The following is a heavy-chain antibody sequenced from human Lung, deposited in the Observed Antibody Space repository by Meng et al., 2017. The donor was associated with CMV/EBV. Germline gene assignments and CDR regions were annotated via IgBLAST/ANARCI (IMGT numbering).Heavy chain of an antibody. CDR1: GYTLTRYV. CDR3: VRDCSVASCYDFYYYGMDV. D-gene: IGHD2-2*01. CDR2: INADNGKT. J-gene: IGHJ6*02. V-gene: IGHV1-3*01. Sequence: ASXXVSXKASGYTLTRYVMHWVRQAPGQRLEWMGWINADNGKTKYSQKFQGRVTITTDTSASTAYMELSGLRSEDTGVYYCVRDCSVASCYDFYYYGMDVXGRGXTVTVSS.